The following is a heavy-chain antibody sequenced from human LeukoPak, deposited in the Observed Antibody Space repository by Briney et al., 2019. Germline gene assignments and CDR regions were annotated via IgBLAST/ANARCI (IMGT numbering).Heavy chain of an antibody. J-gene: IGHJ4*02. CDR2: INPNSGNT. CDR3: ARVHSGGSNTDFDY. D-gene: IGHD2-15*01. V-gene: IGHV1-8*01. Sequence: ASVKVSCKASGYTFTSYDINWVRQATGQGLEWMGWINPNSGNTGYAQKFQGRVTMTRNTSISTAYMELSSLRSEDTAVYYCARVHSGGSNTDFDYWGQGTLVTVSS. CDR1: GYTFTSYD.